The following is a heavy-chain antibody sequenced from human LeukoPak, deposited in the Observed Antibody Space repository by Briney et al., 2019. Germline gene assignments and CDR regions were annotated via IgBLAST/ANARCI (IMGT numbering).Heavy chain of an antibody. Sequence: PSETLSLTCAVSGGSISSSNWWSWVRQPPGKGLEWIGEIYHSGSTNYNPSLKSRVTISVDTSKNQFSLKLSSVTAADTAVYYCGVYGSGEFDYWGQGTLVTVSS. CDR2: IYHSGST. V-gene: IGHV4-4*02. CDR1: GGSISSSNW. CDR3: GVYGSGEFDY. J-gene: IGHJ4*02. D-gene: IGHD3-10*01.